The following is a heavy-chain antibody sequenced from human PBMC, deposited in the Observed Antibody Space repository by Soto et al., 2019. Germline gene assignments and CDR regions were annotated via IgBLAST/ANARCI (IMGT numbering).Heavy chain of an antibody. D-gene: IGHD3-10*01. V-gene: IGHV4-59*01. CDR2: IYYSGST. J-gene: IGHJ4*02. Sequence: SETLSLTCTVSGGSISSYYWSLIRQPPGKGLGCIWYIYYSGSTNYNPSLKSRVTISVDTSKNQFSLKLNSVTAADTAVYYCARGGSGCYDYFDYWGQGTLVTVSS. CDR3: ARGGSGCYDYFDY. CDR1: GGSISSYY.